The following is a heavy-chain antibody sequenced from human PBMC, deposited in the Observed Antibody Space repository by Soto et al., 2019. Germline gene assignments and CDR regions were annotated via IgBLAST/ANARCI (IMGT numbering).Heavy chain of an antibody. Sequence: KVSCKASGYTFTSYGISWVRQAPGQGLEWMGWISAYNGNTNYAQKLQGRVTMTTDTSTSTAYMELRSLRSDDTAVYYCARGGSSGWYTPIVYNWFDPWGQGTLVTVSS. CDR1: GYTFTSYG. CDR2: ISAYNGNT. CDR3: ARGGSSGWYTPIVYNWFDP. D-gene: IGHD6-19*01. J-gene: IGHJ5*02. V-gene: IGHV1-18*01.